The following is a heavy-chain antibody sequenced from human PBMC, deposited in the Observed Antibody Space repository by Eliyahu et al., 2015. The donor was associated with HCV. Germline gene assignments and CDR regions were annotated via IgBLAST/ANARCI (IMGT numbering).Heavy chain of an antibody. Sequence: QVQLVQSGAEVKKPGASVKVSCKASGYTFTGYYMHWVRQAPGQGLEWMGWINPNSGGTNYAQKFQGRVTMTRDTSISTAYLELSRLRSDDTAVYYCARAPGYNWNYVRLFDYWGQGTLVTVSS. V-gene: IGHV1-2*02. CDR1: GYTFTGYY. D-gene: IGHD1-7*01. CDR3: ARAPGYNWNYVRLFDY. CDR2: INPNSGGT. J-gene: IGHJ4*02.